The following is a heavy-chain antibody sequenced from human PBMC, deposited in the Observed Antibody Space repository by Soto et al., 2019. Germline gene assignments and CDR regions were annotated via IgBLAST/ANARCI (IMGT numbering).Heavy chain of an antibody. V-gene: IGHV4-4*02. D-gene: IGHD3-3*01. CDR3: SRDVRDFWSGYTKYYFDY. CDR1: GGSTSSSNW. CDR2: IYHRGST. J-gene: IGHJ4*02. Sequence: SETRSLTCAVSGGSTSSSNWWSWARQPPRNGLELIWQIYHRGSTNYTPSLKSRVTISVDKSKNQFSLELSSVTAADTAVYYCSRDVRDFWSGYTKYYFDYWGQGTLVTVSS.